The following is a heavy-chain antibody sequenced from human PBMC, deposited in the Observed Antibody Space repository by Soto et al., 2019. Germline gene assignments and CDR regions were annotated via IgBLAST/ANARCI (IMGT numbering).Heavy chain of an antibody. CDR3: ARANYDSSGYYSYYYYYGMDV. CDR1: GGTFSSYA. CDR2: IFPIFGTA. J-gene: IGHJ6*02. D-gene: IGHD3-22*01. Sequence: QVQLVQSGAEVKKPGSSVKVSCKASGGTFSSYAISWVRQAPGQGLEWMGGIFPIFGTANYAQKFQGRVTITADESTSTAYMELSSLRSEDTAVYYCARANYDSSGYYSYYYYYGMDVWGQGTTVTVSS. V-gene: IGHV1-69*12.